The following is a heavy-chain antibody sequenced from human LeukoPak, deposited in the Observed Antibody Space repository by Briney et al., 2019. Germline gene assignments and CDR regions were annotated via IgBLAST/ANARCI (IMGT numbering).Heavy chain of an antibody. J-gene: IGHJ4*02. D-gene: IGHD3/OR15-3a*01. CDR1: GYTFTGYY. V-gene: IGHV1-2*02. Sequence: ASVKVSCKASGYTFTGYYMHWVRQAPGQGLEWMGWINPNSGGTNYAQKFQGRVTMTRDTSISTAYMELSRLRSDDTAVYYCARYIHVECEVDFYFDYWGQGTLVTVSS. CDR2: INPNSGGT. CDR3: ARYIHVECEVDFYFDY.